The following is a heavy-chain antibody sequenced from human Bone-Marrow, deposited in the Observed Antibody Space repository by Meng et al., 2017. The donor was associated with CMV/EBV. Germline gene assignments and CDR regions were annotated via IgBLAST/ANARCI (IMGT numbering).Heavy chain of an antibody. CDR1: GFSFNSYG. Sequence: GESLKISCAASGFSFNSYGMHWVRQAPGKGLEWVAVIWYDGNHKYYGDSVKGRFTISRDNSKDTLFLQMNSLRVEDTAVYYCARSALSEAKERFLEWQPPGDWGQGTLVTVSS. J-gene: IGHJ4*02. CDR3: ARSALSEAKERFLEWQPPGD. CDR2: IWYDGNHK. V-gene: IGHV3-33*01. D-gene: IGHD3-3*01.